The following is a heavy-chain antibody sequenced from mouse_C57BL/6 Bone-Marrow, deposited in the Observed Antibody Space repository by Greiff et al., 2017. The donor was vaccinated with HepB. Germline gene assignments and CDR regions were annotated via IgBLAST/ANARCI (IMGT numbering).Heavy chain of an antibody. J-gene: IGHJ2*01. Sequence: EVKLMESGPGLVKPSQSLSLTCSVTGYSITSGYYWNWIRQFPGNKLEWMGYISYDGSNNYNPSLKNRISITRDTSKNQFFLKLNSVTTEDTATYYCATYYSKGGDYFDYWGQGTTLTVSS. D-gene: IGHD2-5*01. CDR2: ISYDGSN. V-gene: IGHV3-6*01. CDR1: GYSITSGYY. CDR3: ATYYSKGGDYFDY.